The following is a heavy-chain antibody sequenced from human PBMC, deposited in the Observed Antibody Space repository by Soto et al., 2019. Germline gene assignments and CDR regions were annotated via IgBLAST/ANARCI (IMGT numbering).Heavy chain of an antibody. V-gene: IGHV1-8*01. Sequence: GASVKVSCKASGYTFTSYDINWVRQATGQGLGWMGWMNPNSGNTGYAQKFQGRVTMTRNTSISTAYMELSSLRSEDTAVYYCARVARFLEWLLGFGDYYYYYMDVWGKGTTVTVSS. CDR3: ARVARFLEWLLGFGDYYYYYMDV. CDR1: GYTFTSYD. J-gene: IGHJ6*03. D-gene: IGHD3-3*01. CDR2: MNPNSGNT.